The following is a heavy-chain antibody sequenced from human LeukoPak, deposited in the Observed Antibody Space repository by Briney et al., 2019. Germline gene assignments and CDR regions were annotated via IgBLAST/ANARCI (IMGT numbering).Heavy chain of an antibody. V-gene: IGHV1-69*04. CDR3: ARLRGYSYGHFDY. CDR2: IIPILGIA. J-gene: IGHJ4*02. D-gene: IGHD5-18*01. Sequence: ASVKVSCKASVGTFSSYAISWVRQAPGQGLEWMGRIIPILGIANYAQKFQGRVTITADKSTSTAYMELSSLRSEDTAVYYCARLRGYSYGHFDYWGQGTLVTVSS. CDR1: VGTFSSYA.